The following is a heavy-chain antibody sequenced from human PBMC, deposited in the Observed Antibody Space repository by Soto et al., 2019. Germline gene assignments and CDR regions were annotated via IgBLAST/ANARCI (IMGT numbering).Heavy chain of an antibody. CDR3: ARLAIRYDSSGYAPLDY. CDR1: VYSFTSYW. J-gene: IGHJ4*02. CDR2: IYPGDSDT. Sequence: PGESLKISCKGSVYSFTSYWIGWVRQMPGKGLEWMGIIYPGDSDTRYSPSFQGQVTISADKSISTAYLQWSSLKASDTAMYYCARLAIRYDSSGYAPLDYWGQGTLVTVSS. V-gene: IGHV5-51*01. D-gene: IGHD3-22*01.